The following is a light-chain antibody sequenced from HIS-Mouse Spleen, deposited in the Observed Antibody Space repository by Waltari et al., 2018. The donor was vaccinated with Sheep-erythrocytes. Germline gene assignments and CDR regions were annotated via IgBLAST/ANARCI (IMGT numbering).Light chain of an antibody. CDR1: QDISNY. V-gene: IGKV1-33*01. CDR3: QQYDNLPYT. Sequence: DIQITQSPSSLSASVGDRVTITCQANQDISNYLNWYQQKTGKAPKLLIYDASTLETGGPSRFSGSGSGTDFTFTISSLQPEDIATYYCQQYDNLPYTFGQGTKLEIK. CDR2: DAS. J-gene: IGKJ2*01.